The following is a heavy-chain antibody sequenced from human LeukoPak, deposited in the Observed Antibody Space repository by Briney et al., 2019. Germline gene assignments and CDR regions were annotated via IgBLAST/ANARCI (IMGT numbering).Heavy chain of an antibody. CDR2: ISSSGSTI. V-gene: IGHV3-48*03. J-gene: IGHJ6*02. Sequence: GGSLRLSCAASGFTFSSYEMNWVRQAPGKGLEWVSYISSSGSTIYHADSVKGRFTISRDNAKNALYLQMNSLRAEDTAVYYCVKAPGYCSGGRCYEKYYFGLDVWGQGTTVTVSS. CDR3: VKAPGYCSGGRCYEKYYFGLDV. D-gene: IGHD2-15*01. CDR1: GFTFSSYE.